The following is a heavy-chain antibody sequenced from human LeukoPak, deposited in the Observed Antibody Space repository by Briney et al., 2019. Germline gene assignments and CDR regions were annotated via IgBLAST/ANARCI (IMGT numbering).Heavy chain of an antibody. CDR1: GYTFTSYG. CDR3: ARGILGYCSGGSCYSVTEFDP. CDR2: ISAYNGNT. Sequence: ASVKVSCEASGYTFTSYGVSWVRQAPGQGLEWMGWISAYNGNTNYAQKLQGRVTMTTDTSTSTACMELRSLRSDDTAVYYCARGILGYCSGGSCYSVTEFDPWGQGTLVTVSS. J-gene: IGHJ5*02. D-gene: IGHD2-15*01. V-gene: IGHV1-18*01.